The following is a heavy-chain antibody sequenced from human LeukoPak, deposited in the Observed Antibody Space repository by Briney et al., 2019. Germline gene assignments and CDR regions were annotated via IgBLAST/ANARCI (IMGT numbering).Heavy chain of an antibody. CDR2: IIPILGIA. V-gene: IGHV1-69*04. CDR3: ARSTSVLLWFGEFDP. J-gene: IGHJ5*02. CDR1: GGTFSSYA. D-gene: IGHD3-10*01. Sequence: AASVKVSCKASGGTFSSYAISWVRQAPGQGLEWMGRIIPILGIANYAQKFQGRVTITADKSTSTAYMELSSLRSEDTAVYYCARSTSVLLWFGEFDPWGQGTLVTVSS.